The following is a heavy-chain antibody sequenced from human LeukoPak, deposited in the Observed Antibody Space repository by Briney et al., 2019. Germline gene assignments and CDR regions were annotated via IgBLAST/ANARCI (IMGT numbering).Heavy chain of an antibody. Sequence: ASVKVSCEASGGTFSSYAISWVRQAPGQGLEWMGGIIPIFGTANYAQKFQGRVTITTDESTSTAYMELSSLRSEDTAVYYCARPNPDYGDYVANGAFDIWGQGTMVTVSS. CDR3: ARPNPDYGDYVANGAFDI. J-gene: IGHJ3*02. D-gene: IGHD4-17*01. V-gene: IGHV1-69*05. CDR2: IIPIFGTA. CDR1: GGTFSSYA.